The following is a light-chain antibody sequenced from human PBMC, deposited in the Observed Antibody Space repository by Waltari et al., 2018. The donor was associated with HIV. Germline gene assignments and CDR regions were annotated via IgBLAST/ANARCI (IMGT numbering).Light chain of an antibody. CDR1: SPNIGSNS. CDR3: AASDDSLSGWL. Sequence: QSELTQPPSVSGTPGQRVTISCSGSSPNIGSNSVYWYQQLPGTAPKLLISRNNLRPSGFPDRFSGSKSATSASLAISGLRAEDEADYFCAASDDSLSGWLFGGGTKLTVL. CDR2: RNN. V-gene: IGLV1-47*01. J-gene: IGLJ3*02.